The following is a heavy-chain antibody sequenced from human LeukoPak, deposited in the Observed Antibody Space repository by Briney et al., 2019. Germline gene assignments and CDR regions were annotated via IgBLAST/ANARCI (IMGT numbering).Heavy chain of an antibody. CDR3: AKDKSHYYDSSGYYYYYYYGMDV. CDR1: GFTFSSYA. D-gene: IGHD3-22*01. Sequence: GGSLRLSCAASGFTFSSYAMSWVRQAPGKGLEWVSAISGSGGSTYYADSVKGRFTISRDNSKNTLYLQMNSLRAEDTAVYYCAKDKSHYYDSSGYYYYYYYGMDVWGQGTTVTVSS. V-gene: IGHV3-23*01. CDR2: ISGSGGST. J-gene: IGHJ6*02.